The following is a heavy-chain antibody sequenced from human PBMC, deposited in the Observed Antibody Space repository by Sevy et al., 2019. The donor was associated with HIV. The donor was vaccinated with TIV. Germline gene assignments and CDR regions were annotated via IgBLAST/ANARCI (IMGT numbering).Heavy chain of an antibody. CDR2: ISSSSSYI. D-gene: IGHD6-6*01. CDR1: GFTFSSYS. V-gene: IGHV3-21*01. J-gene: IGHJ3*02. CDR3: ARLGEYSSSGDAFDI. Sequence: GGSLRLSCAASGFTFSSYSMNWVRQAPGKGLEWVSSISSSSSYIYYAHSVKGRFTISRDNAKNSLYLQMNSLRAEDTAVYYCARLGEYSSSGDAFDIWGQGTMVTVSS.